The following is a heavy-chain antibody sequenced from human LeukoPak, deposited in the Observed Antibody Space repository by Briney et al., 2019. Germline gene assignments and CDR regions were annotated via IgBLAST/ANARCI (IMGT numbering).Heavy chain of an antibody. CDR3: ARGPHPHWPLGQF. V-gene: IGHV4-34*01. D-gene: IGHD3-16*01. CDR1: GGSFNDYH. Sequence: SETLSLTCEVNGGSFNDYHWTWIRQSPGKGLEWIGEINDSGSPLYSPSLRSRLTISVDTSKNQFSMTLTSVTVADTAVYYCARGPHPHWPLGQFWGQGSRVTVSS. J-gene: IGHJ4*02. CDR2: INDSGSP.